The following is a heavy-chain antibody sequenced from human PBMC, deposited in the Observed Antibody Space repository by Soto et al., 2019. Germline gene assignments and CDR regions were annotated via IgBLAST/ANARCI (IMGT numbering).Heavy chain of an antibody. CDR3: ARDILGYCSSTSCYTRPYFYYGMDV. V-gene: IGHV4-34*01. J-gene: IGHJ6*02. Sequence: PSETLSLTSAVYGGSFSGYYWSWIRQPPGKGLEWIGEINHSGSTNYNPSLKSRVTISVDTSKNQFSLKLSSVTAADTAVYYCARDILGYCSSTSCYTRPYFYYGMDVWGQLPTFTV. CDR2: INHSGST. CDR1: GGSFSGYY. D-gene: IGHD2-2*02.